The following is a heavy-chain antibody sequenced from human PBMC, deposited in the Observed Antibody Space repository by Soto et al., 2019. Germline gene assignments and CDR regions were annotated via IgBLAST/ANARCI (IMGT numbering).Heavy chain of an antibody. V-gene: IGHV3-23*01. J-gene: IGHJ4*02. CDR3: AKDDFTDRGDDYFEY. CDR1: GFSFTNFG. CDR2: IGASGDIT. D-gene: IGHD2-21*02. Sequence: GGSLRLSCAASGFSFTNFGMSWVRQAPGKGLEWVAGIGASGDITWYADSVKGRLSISRDNSKNTRYLQLNSLRFEDTAVYYCAKDDFTDRGDDYFEYWGPGTLVTVSS.